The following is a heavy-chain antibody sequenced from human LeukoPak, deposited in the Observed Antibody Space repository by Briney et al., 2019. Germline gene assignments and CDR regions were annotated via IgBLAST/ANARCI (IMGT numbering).Heavy chain of an antibody. CDR3: ARETRGPSDY. CDR1: GFTFDDYG. Sequence: GGSLRLSCAASGFTFDDYGMSWVRQAPGKGLEWVSVIYSGGSTYYADSVKGRFTISRDNSKNTLYLQMNSLRAEDTAVYYCARETRGPSDYWGQGTLVTVSS. CDR2: IYSGGST. J-gene: IGHJ4*02. V-gene: IGHV3-66*01. D-gene: IGHD3-10*01.